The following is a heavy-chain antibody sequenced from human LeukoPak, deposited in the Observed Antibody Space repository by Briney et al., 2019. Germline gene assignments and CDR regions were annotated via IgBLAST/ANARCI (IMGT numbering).Heavy chain of an antibody. CDR2: ISSSGSTI. D-gene: IGHD3-3*01. CDR3: AKIPTYYDFWSGLTFDY. CDR1: GFTFSDYY. Sequence: PGGSLRLSCAASGFTFSDYYMSWIRQAPGKGLEWVSYISSSGSTIYYADSVKGRFTISRDNSKNTLYLQMNSLRPEDTAVYYCAKIPTYYDFWSGLTFDYWGQGTLVTVSS. V-gene: IGHV3-11*04. J-gene: IGHJ4*02.